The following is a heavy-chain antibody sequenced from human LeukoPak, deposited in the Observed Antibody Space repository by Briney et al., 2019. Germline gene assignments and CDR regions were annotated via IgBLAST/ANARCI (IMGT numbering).Heavy chain of an antibody. Sequence: GGSLRLSCAASGFXFSSYGMHWVRQAPGKGREWVAVTSYDGSNKNYADSVKGRFTISRDNSKNTLYLQMNSLRAEDTAVYYCAKKSPGTYYAPPDYWGQGTLVTVSS. J-gene: IGHJ4*02. CDR2: TSYDGSNK. CDR1: GFXFSSYG. D-gene: IGHD3-10*01. V-gene: IGHV3-30*18. CDR3: AKKSPGTYYAPPDY.